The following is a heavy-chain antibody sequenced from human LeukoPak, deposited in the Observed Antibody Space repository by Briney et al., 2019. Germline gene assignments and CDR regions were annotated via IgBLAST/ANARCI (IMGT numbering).Heavy chain of an antibody. D-gene: IGHD3-3*01. CDR2: INWNGGST. J-gene: IGHJ4*02. CDR1: GFTVSSNY. CDR3: ARGGITIFGVVTNPDY. Sequence: PGGSLRLSCAASGFTVSSNYMSWVRQAPGKGLEWGSGINWNGGSTGYADSVKGRFTISRDNAKNSLYLQMNSLRAEDTALYYCARGGITIFGVVTNPDYWGQGTLVTVSS. V-gene: IGHV3-20*04.